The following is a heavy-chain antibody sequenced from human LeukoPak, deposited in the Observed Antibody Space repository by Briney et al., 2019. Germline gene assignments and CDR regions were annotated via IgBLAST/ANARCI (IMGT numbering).Heavy chain of an antibody. CDR3: ARKIPPNWGYDFDY. Sequence: PGGSLRLSCAASGFTFSSYSMNWVRQAPGKGLEWVSYISSSSSTIYYADSVKGRFTISRDNAKNSLYLQMNSLRAEDTAVYYCARKIPPNWGYDFDYWGQGTLVTVYS. V-gene: IGHV3-48*01. J-gene: IGHJ4*02. CDR2: ISSSSSTI. D-gene: IGHD7-27*01. CDR1: GFTFSSYS.